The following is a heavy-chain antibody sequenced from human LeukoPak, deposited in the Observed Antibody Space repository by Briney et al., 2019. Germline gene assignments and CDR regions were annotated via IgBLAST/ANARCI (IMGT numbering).Heavy chain of an antibody. CDR1: GLTFSTYS. J-gene: IGHJ4*02. Sequence: GGSLRLSCAASGLTFSTYSMNWVRQAPGKGLEWVSSISSSSSYIYYADSVKGRFTISRDNAKNSLYLQMNSLRAEDTAVYYCARVEDSSGYYGPYFDYWGQGALVTVSP. CDR3: ARVEDSSGYYGPYFDY. CDR2: ISSSSSYI. V-gene: IGHV3-21*01. D-gene: IGHD3-22*01.